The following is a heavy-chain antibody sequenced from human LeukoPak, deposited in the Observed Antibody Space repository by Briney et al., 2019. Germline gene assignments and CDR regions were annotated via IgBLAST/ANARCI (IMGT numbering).Heavy chain of an antibody. CDR1: GGSISGYY. D-gene: IGHD4-17*01. CDR3: ASRYGDYVRGRYYFDY. V-gene: IGHV4-59*12. J-gene: IGHJ4*02. CDR2: IYNSGNT. Sequence: SETLSLTCTVSGGSISGYYWSWIRQPPGEGLEWIGYIYNSGNTNYNPSLKSRVTISVDTSKNQFSLKLSSVTAADTAVYYCASRYGDYVRGRYYFDYWGQGTLVTVSS.